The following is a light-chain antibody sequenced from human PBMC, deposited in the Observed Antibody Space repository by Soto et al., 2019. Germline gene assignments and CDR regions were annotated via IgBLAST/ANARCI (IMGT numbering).Light chain of an antibody. Sequence: VVMTQSPLSLPVTLGQPASISCRSSQSLVYSDGNAYLIWFHQRPGQSPRRLIFKVSNRDSGVPESFCGGGAGSDFTLKISRAEVADVGVYYCMQGSVCPWTFGQVTKVEI. J-gene: IGKJ1*01. CDR1: QSLVYSDGNAY. CDR2: KVS. V-gene: IGKV2-30*01. CDR3: MQGSVCPWT.